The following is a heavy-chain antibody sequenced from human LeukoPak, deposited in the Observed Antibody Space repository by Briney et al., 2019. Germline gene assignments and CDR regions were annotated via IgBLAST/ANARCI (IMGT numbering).Heavy chain of an antibody. CDR1: GITLHNLC. Sequence: GAPKIFRAAPGITLHNLCMHRVRQAPSKGPEWVGVISYDGSNKYYADSVKGRFTISRDNSKNTLYLQMNSLRAEDTAVYYCAKDARDYGDYVFDYWGQGTLVTVSS. J-gene: IGHJ4*02. CDR3: AKDARDYGDYVFDY. D-gene: IGHD4-17*01. CDR2: ISYDGSNK. V-gene: IGHV3-30*18.